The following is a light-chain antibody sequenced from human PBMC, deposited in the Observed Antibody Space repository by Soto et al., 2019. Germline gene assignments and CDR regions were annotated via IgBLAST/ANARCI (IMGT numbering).Light chain of an antibody. CDR1: KRVSSSY. J-gene: IGKJ5*01. V-gene: IGKV3D-20*02. CDR3: QQPSNIPIT. Sequence: ELVLTQSQGTLSLSAGDRDTVACRASKRVSSSYLAWYQQKPGQAPKLLIYAASSRPTGIPARFSGSGSGTDFTLTISSLEPEDFATYYCQQPSNIPITFGQGTRLEIK. CDR2: AAS.